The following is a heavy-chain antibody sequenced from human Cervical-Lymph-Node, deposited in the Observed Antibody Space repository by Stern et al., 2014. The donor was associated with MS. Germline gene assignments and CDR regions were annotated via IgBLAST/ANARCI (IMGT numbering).Heavy chain of an antibody. CDR2: VGTSTGNP. V-gene: IGHV7-4-1*02. J-gene: IGHJ3*02. CDR3: AREGHNSGEVLVDVFDI. D-gene: IGHD3-22*01. CDR1: GYRFTTYA. Sequence: VQLVESGSELKKPGASVKLSCEASGYRFTTYAIHWVRQAPGQGLEWMGRVGTSTGNPTYAHGITGRFVFSVDASVNAAYLQITGLEAEDTAVYFCAREGHNSGEVLVDVFDIWGQGTMVTVSS.